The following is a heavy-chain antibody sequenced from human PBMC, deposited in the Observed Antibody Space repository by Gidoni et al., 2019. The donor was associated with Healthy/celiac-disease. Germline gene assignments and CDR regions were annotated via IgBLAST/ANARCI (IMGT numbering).Heavy chain of an antibody. CDR1: GYTITRHR. V-gene: IGHV1-18*01. CDR2: ISAYNVNT. D-gene: IGHD6-13*01. Sequence: QVQLVPSGAEVKKSEDSVNVPCNAYGYTITRHRISWVRQAPGQGLEWMGWISAYNVNTNYAQELQGRVTMTTETSTSTAYMELRSLRSDDTAVYYCARDTYSSPPAPYDWFDPWGQGTLVTVSS. CDR3: ARDTYSSPPAPYDWFDP. J-gene: IGHJ5*02.